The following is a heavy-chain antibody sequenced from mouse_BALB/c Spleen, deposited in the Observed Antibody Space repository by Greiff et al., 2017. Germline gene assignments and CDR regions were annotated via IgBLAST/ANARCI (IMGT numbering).Heavy chain of an antibody. CDR3: AISDGSSDY. CDR2: IYPGNVNT. J-gene: IGHJ2*01. Sequence: QVQLQQSGPELVKPGASVRISCKASGYTFTSYYTHWVKQRPGQGLEWIGWIYPGNVNTKYNEKFKGKATLTADKSSSTAYMQLSSLTSEDSAVYFCAISDGSSDYWGQGTTLTVSS. D-gene: IGHD1-1*01. CDR1: GYTFTSYY. V-gene: IGHV1S56*01.